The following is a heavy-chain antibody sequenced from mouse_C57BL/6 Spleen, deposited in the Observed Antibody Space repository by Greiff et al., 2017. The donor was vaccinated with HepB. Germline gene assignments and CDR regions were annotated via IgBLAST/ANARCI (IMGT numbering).Heavy chain of an antibody. D-gene: IGHD2-5*01. CDR2: IWSDGST. Sequence: VQLQQSGPGLVAPSQRLSITCTVSGFSLTSYGVHWVRQPPGKGLEWLVVIWSDGSTTYNSALKSRLSISKDNSKSQVFLKMNSLQTDVTAMYYCARYSNYNYYAMDYWGQGTSVTVSS. V-gene: IGHV2-6*03. J-gene: IGHJ4*01. CDR1: GFSLTSYG. CDR3: ARYSNYNYYAMDY.